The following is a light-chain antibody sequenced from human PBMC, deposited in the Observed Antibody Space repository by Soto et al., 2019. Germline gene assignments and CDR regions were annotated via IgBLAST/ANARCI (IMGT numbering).Light chain of an antibody. V-gene: IGLV2-14*03. CDR3: SSYSRSTTLVV. CDR1: SSDVGAFTS. J-gene: IGLJ2*01. CDR2: DII. Sequence: QSVLTQPASVSGSPGQSITISCTGTSSDVGAFTSVSWYQQHPGKAPKLIIYDIIHRPSGVSDRFSGSKSVNTASLTISGLQPEDEATYHCSSYSRSTTLVVFGGGTKLT.